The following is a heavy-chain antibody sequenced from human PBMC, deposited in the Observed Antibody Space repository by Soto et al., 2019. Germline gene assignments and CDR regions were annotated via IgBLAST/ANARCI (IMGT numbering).Heavy chain of an antibody. CDR1: GFAFSSYA. J-gene: IGHJ4*02. CDR3: AKVRNCGGDCYDFDY. Sequence: EVQLLESGGGLVQPGGSLRLSCAGYGFAFSSYAMSWIRQAPGKGLEWVSAITGSGGSTYYADSVKGRFTISRDNSKNTLYLQMNSLRAEDTTVYYCAKVRNCGGDCYDFDYWGQGTLVTVSS. CDR2: ITGSGGST. D-gene: IGHD2-21*02. V-gene: IGHV3-23*01.